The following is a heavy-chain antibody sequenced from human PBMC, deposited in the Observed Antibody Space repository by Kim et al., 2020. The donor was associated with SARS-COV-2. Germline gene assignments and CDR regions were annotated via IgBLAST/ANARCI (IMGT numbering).Heavy chain of an antibody. J-gene: IGHJ4*02. Sequence: GSPASNPSLKSRVTISVDTSKNQFSLKLSSVTAADTAVYYCARERESRFDYWGQGTLVTVSS. CDR2: GSP. D-gene: IGHD3-10*01. CDR3: ARERESRFDY. V-gene: IGHV4-31*02.